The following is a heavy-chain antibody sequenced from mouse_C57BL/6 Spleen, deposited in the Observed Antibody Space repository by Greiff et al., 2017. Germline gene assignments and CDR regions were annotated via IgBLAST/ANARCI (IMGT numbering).Heavy chain of an antibody. D-gene: IGHD2-3*01. Sequence: VQLQQPGAELVKPGASVKLSCKASGYTFTSYWMHWVKQRPGQGLEWIGMIHPNSGSTNYNEKFKSKATLTVDKSSSTAYMQLSSLTAEDSAVYYCARNGYYPNAMDYWGQGTSVTVSS. J-gene: IGHJ4*01. V-gene: IGHV1-64*01. CDR2: IHPNSGST. CDR3: ARNGYYPNAMDY. CDR1: GYTFTSYW.